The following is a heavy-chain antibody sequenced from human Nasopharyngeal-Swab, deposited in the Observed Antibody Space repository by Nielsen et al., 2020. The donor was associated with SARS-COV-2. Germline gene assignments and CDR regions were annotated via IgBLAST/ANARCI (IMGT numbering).Heavy chain of an antibody. J-gene: IGHJ3*02. D-gene: IGHD1-26*01. V-gene: IGHV3-7*01. Sequence: GASLKISCAASGFTFSSYWMSWVRQAPGKGLEWVANIKQDGSEKYYVDSVKGRFTISRDNAKNSLYLQMNSLRAGDTAVYYCAREWRERGLGSSGSRPQANAFDIWGQGTMVTVSS. CDR3: AREWRERGLGSSGSRPQANAFDI. CDR1: GFTFSSYW. CDR2: IKQDGSEK.